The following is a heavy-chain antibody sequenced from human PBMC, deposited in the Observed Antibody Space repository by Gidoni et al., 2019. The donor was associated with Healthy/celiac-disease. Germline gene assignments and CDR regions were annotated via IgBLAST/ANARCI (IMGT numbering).Heavy chain of an antibody. CDR3: ARDPDYYFDY. V-gene: IGHV3-21*01. CDR1: GFTFRSYS. Sequence: EVQRVEPGGGRVKPGGSLRLAGAASGFTFRSYSMNWVRQAPGKGLEWVSSISRSSSYISFADSVKGRFTISRDNAKNSLYLQMNSLSAEDTAVYYCARDPDYYFDYWGQGTLVTVSS. J-gene: IGHJ4*02. CDR2: ISRSSSYI.